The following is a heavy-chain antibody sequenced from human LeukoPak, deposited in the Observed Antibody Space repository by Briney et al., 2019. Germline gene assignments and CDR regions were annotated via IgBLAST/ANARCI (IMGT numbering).Heavy chain of an antibody. CDR1: GGSISSGGYY. J-gene: IGHJ4*02. Sequence: PSETLSLTCTVSGGSISSGGYYWSWIRQHPGKGPEWIGYIYDSGSTYYNPSLKSRVSMSVDTSKNQFSLKLSSVTAADTAVYYCARSEGTTVFGVVIVGPSPDSWGQGTLVTVSS. V-gene: IGHV4-31*03. CDR2: IYDSGST. CDR3: ARSEGTTVFGVVIVGPSPDS. D-gene: IGHD3-3*01.